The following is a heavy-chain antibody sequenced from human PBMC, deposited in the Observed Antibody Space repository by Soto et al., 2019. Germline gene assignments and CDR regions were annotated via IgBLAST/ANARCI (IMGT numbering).Heavy chain of an antibody. CDR3: ARDYCSGGSCYSRYYYGMDV. CDR2: ISAYNGNT. V-gene: IGHV1-18*01. J-gene: IGHJ6*02. CDR1: GYTFISYG. Sequence: QVQLVQSGAEVKKPGASVKVSCKASGYTFISYGISWVRQAPGQGLEWMGWISAYNGNTNYAQKLQGRVTMTTDTSTSTAYMELRSLRSDDTAVYYCARDYCSGGSCYSRYYYGMDVWGQGTTVTVSS. D-gene: IGHD2-15*01.